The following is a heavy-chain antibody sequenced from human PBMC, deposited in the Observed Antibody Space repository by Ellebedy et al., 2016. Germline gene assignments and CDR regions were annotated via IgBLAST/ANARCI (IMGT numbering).Heavy chain of an antibody. V-gene: IGHV4-34*09. D-gene: IGHD3-10*01. CDR1: GGSFSGYY. CDR3: ARERITMVRGVQT. J-gene: IGHJ5*02. Sequence: LRLXXAVYGGSFSGYYWSWIRQPPGKGLEWIGYIYYSGSTYYNPSLKSRVTISVDTSKNQFSLKLSSVTAADTAVYYCARERITMVRGVQTWGQGTLVTVSS. CDR2: IYYSGST.